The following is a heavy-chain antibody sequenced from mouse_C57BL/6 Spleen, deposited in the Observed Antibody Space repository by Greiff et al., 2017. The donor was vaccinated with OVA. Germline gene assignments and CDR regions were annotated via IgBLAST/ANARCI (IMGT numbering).Heavy chain of an antibody. CDR1: GFTFSSYA. Sequence: EVMLVESGGGLVKPGGSLKLSCAASGFTFSSYAMSWVRQTPEKRLEWVATISDGGSYTYYPDNVKGRFTISRDNAKNNLYLQMSHLKSEDTAMYYCARYSNYFDDWGQGTTLTVAS. CDR2: ISDGGSYT. D-gene: IGHD2-5*01. V-gene: IGHV5-4*03. J-gene: IGHJ2*01. CDR3: ARYSNYFDD.